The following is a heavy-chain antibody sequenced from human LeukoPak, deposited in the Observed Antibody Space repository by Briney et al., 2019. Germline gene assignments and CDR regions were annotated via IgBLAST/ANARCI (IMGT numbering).Heavy chain of an antibody. Sequence: GGSLRLSCAASGFTFSSYWMSWVRQAPGKGLEWVANIKQDGIEKYYVDSVKGRFTISRDNAKNSLYLQMNSLRAEDTAVYYCARVGYSSGWRAPDFDYWGQGTLVTVSS. CDR2: IKQDGIEK. CDR3: ARVGYSSGWRAPDFDY. D-gene: IGHD6-19*01. CDR1: GFTFSSYW. V-gene: IGHV3-7*04. J-gene: IGHJ4*02.